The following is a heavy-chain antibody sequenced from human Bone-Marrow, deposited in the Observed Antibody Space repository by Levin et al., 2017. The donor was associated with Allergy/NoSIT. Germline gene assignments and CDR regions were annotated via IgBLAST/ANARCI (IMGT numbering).Heavy chain of an antibody. CDR2: ISSSGRFI. CDR1: GFTFSDYY. CDR3: ARDGFSFYGMDV. Sequence: GGSLRLSCAASGFTFSDYYMTWIRQAPGKGLEWISFISSSGRFIHYSEAVKGRFTISRDNGHNSVFLQMNSLRVEDTAVYYCARDGFSFYGMDVWGQGTTVTVSS. V-gene: IGHV3-11*01. J-gene: IGHJ6*02. D-gene: IGHD5-12*01.